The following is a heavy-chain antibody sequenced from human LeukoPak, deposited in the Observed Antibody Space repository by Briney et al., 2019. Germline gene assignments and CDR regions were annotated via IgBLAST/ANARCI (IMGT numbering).Heavy chain of an antibody. CDR2: IYSGGSI. CDR1: GFTVSSNY. V-gene: IGHV3-53*01. Sequence: GGSLRLSCAASGFTVSSNYMSWVRQAPGKGLEWVSVIYSGGSIYYADSVKGRFTISRDNAKNSLSLQMNSLRAEDTAVYYCARAGDSSGYYYYYYYMDVWGKGTTVTVSS. J-gene: IGHJ6*03. D-gene: IGHD3-22*01. CDR3: ARAGDSSGYYYYYYYMDV.